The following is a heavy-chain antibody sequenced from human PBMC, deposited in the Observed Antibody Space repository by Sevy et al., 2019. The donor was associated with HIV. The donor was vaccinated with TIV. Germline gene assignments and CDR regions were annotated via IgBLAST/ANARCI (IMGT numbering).Heavy chain of an antibody. CDR1: GFTFNTYN. D-gene: IGHD3-22*01. Sequence: GGSLRLSCAVSGFTFNTYNMNWVRQAPGKGLEWVSYISYTSTTIDYADSVRGRFTISRDNAKNTLYLQMNSLRDEDTGVYYCASSDATSRFGYYYFAMDFWGQGTSVTVSS. CDR3: ASSDATSRFGYYYFAMDF. V-gene: IGHV3-48*02. J-gene: IGHJ6*02. CDR2: ISYTSTTI.